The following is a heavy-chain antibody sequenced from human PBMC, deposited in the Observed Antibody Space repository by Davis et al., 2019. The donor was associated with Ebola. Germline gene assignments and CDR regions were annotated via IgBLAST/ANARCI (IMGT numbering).Heavy chain of an antibody. Sequence: ASVKVSCKASGYTFTSYGIRWVRQAPGQGLEWMGCLSAYNGNTNYAQKLQGRVTMTTDTSTSTAYMELRSLRSEDTAVYYCARAGYCSSTSCQRYYNYYGMDVWGQGTTVTVSS. D-gene: IGHD2-2*03. CDR2: LSAYNGNT. J-gene: IGHJ6*02. V-gene: IGHV1-18*01. CDR3: ARAGYCSSTSCQRYYNYYGMDV. CDR1: GYTFTSYG.